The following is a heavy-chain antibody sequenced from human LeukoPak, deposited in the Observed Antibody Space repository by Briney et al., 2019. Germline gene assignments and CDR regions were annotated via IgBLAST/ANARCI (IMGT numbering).Heavy chain of an antibody. Sequence: PSETLSLTCTVSGGSISSYYWSWIRQPPGKGLEWIGYIYYSGSTNYNPSLKSRVTISVDTSKNQFSLKLSSVTAADTAVYYCARLGSTVVWDYYHGMDVWGQGTTVTVSS. CDR1: GGSISSYY. V-gene: IGHV4-59*08. D-gene: IGHD4-23*01. CDR3: ARLGSTVVWDYYHGMDV. CDR2: IYYSGST. J-gene: IGHJ6*02.